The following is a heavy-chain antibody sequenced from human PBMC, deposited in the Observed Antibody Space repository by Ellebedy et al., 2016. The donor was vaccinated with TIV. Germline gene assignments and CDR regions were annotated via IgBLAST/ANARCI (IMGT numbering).Heavy chain of an antibody. CDR3: ARRGSYGDYAVHVNSWFDS. J-gene: IGHJ5*01. Sequence: PGGSLRLSCAASGFSFRSYWMSWVRQAPGKGLEWVANIYQDGSEKYYVDSVEGRFTISRDNAKNRLYLEMKSLRAEDTAVYYCARRGSYGDYAVHVNSWFDSWGRGTPVTVPP. V-gene: IGHV3-7*01. CDR1: GFSFRSYW. CDR2: IYQDGSEK. D-gene: IGHD4-17*01.